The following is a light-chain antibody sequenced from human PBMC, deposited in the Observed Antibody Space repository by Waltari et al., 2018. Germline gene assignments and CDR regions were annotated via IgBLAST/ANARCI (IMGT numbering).Light chain of an antibody. Sequence: DIKMTQSPSFVSASVAARVPITCRASQGITYWLAWYQQKPGKAPNLLIYAASSLQSGVPSRFSGRGSGTNFTLTISSLQPEDFATYYCQQANSFPLTFGGGTKVEIK. CDR2: AAS. J-gene: IGKJ4*01. CDR3: QQANSFPLT. V-gene: IGKV1-12*01. CDR1: QGITYW.